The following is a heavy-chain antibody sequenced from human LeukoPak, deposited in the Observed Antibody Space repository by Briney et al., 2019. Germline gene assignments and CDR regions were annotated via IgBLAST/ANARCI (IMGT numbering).Heavy chain of an antibody. CDR1: GYTFTSYG. D-gene: IGHD3-10*01. CDR3: ARAYYYGSGSYCSPDYYYYMDV. CDR2: ISAYNGNT. V-gene: IGHV1-18*01. Sequence: GASVEVSCKASGYTFTSYGISWVRQAPGQGLEWMGWISAYNGNTNYAQKLQGRVTMTTDTSTSTAYMELRSLRSDDTAVYYCARAYYYGSGSYCSPDYYYYMDVWGKGTTVTVSS. J-gene: IGHJ6*03.